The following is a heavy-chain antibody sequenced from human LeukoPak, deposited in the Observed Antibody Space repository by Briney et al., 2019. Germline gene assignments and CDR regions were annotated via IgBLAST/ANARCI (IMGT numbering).Heavy chain of an antibody. CDR2: IDSDGSST. V-gene: IGHV3-74*01. CDR3: ARATDGEI. D-gene: IGHD5-12*01. CDR1: GFSFSSYW. Sequence: AGGSLRLSCAASGFSFSSYWMHWVRQAPGKGLVWVSRIDSDGSSTDYADSVKARFTISRDNAKNTLYLQMNSRRAEDTAVYYCARATDGEIWGQGTLVTVSS. J-gene: IGHJ4*02.